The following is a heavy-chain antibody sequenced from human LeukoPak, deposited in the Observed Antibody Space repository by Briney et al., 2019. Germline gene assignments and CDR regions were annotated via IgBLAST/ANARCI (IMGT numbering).Heavy chain of an antibody. J-gene: IGHJ4*02. CDR1: GFTFSSYW. CDR3: ARAEQQLALDY. CDR2: IKQGGSET. D-gene: IGHD6-13*01. V-gene: IGHV3-7*01. Sequence: PGGSLRLSCAASGFTFSSYWLSWVRQAPGKGLEWVANIKQGGSETYYVDSVKGRFIFSRDNAKNSLYLQMNSLRAEDTAVYYCARAEQQLALDYWGQGTLVTVSS.